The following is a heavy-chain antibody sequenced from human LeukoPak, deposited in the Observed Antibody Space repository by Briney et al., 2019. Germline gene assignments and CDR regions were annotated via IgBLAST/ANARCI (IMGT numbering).Heavy chain of an antibody. CDR3: ARDMGTGRAFDI. V-gene: IGHV1-2*02. J-gene: IGHJ3*02. Sequence: ASVRVSCKASGYSFTAYYMHWVRQAPGQGLEWMGWINPNNGDTNYAQNFQGRVTMTRDTSISTAYMELSRLKSDDTALYYCARDMGTGRAFDIWGQGTKVTVSS. CDR2: INPNNGDT. CDR1: GYSFTAYY. D-gene: IGHD1-1*01.